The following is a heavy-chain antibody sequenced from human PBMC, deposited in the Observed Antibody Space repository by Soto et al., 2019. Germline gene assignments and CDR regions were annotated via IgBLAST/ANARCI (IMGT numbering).Heavy chain of an antibody. CDR1: GFTFSSYA. D-gene: IGHD5-18*01. CDR3: AKDLWLHAPSFDY. V-gene: IGHV3-23*01. CDR2: ISGSGGST. Sequence: LRLSCAASGFTFSSYAISWVRQSPGKVLEWVSSISGSGGSTYYADSVKGRFTISRDNSKSTLYLQMNSLGAEDTAVYYCAKDLWLHAPSFDYWGQGTLVTVSS. J-gene: IGHJ4*02.